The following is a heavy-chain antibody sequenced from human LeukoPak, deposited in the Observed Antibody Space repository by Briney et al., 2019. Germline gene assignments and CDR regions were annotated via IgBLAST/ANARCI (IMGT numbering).Heavy chain of an antibody. Sequence: SETLSLTCAVSGGSISSSSYYWGWSRQPPGKGLEWIGSTYYSGSTYYNPSRKSRVTISVDTSKTQFSLKLSSVTAADTAVYYCARRAEYYYYMDVWGKGTTVTVSS. CDR2: TYYSGST. CDR1: GGSISSSSYY. V-gene: IGHV4-39*01. J-gene: IGHJ6*03. CDR3: ARRAEYYYYMDV.